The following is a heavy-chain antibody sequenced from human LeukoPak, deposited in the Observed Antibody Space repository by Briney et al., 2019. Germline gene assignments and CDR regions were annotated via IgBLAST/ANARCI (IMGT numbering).Heavy chain of an antibody. CDR3: ARAMPGYCSGGSCSLGAFDI. J-gene: IGHJ3*02. Sequence: SETLSLTCAVYGGSFSGYYWSWIRQPPGKGLEWIGETNHSGSTNYNPSLKSRVTISVDTSKNQFSLKLSSVTAADTAVYYCARAMPGYCSGGSCSLGAFDIWGQGTMVTVSS. D-gene: IGHD2-15*01. V-gene: IGHV4-34*01. CDR1: GGSFSGYY. CDR2: TNHSGST.